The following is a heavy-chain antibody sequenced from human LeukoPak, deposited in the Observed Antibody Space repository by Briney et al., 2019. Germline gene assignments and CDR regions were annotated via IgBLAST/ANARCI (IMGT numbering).Heavy chain of an antibody. J-gene: IGHJ4*02. CDR3: AREGCGYGWSYFDY. CDR2: IRKDGSNK. CDR1: GFTFSSYG. Sequence: PGGSLRLSCAPSGFTFSSYGMDWVRQAPGKGLGWVAFIRKDGSNKYYTDSVKGRFTISRDHSKNTLYLQMNSLRAEDTAVYYWAREGCGYGWSYFDYWGQGTLVTVSS. V-gene: IGHV3-30*02. D-gene: IGHD5-18*01.